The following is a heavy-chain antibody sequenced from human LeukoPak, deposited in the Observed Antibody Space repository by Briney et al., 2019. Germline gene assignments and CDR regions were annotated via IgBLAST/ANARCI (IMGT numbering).Heavy chain of an antibody. V-gene: IGHV3-48*03. CDR2: ISSSGSP. D-gene: IGHD1-26*01. Sequence: PGGSLRLSCAASGFTFSSYEMNWVRQAPWKGLEWVSYISSSGSPYYADSVKGRFTISRDTSKNTLFLQMNSLRAEDTALYYCAKGGRGSYRFDYFDFWGQGTLVTVSS. CDR1: GFTFSSYE. J-gene: IGHJ4*02. CDR3: AKGGRGSYRFDYFDF.